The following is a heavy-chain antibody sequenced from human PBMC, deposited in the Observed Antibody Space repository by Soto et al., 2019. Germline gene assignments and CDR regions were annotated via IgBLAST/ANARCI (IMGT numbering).Heavy chain of an antibody. CDR1: GYTFTSYG. D-gene: IGHD2-15*01. J-gene: IGHJ6*03. V-gene: IGHV1-18*01. Sequence: QVQLVQSGAEVKRPGASVKVPCKASGYTFTSYGISWVRQAPGQGLEWMGWISAYNGNTNYAQKLQGRVTMTTDTSTSTAYMELRSVRSDGTAVDYCARGGYCSGGSCHNDYYYYYMDVWGKGTTVTVSS. CDR2: ISAYNGNT. CDR3: ARGGYCSGGSCHNDYYYYYMDV.